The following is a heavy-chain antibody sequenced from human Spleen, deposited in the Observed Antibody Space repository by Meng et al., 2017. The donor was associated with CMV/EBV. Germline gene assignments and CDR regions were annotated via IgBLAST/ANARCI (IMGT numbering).Heavy chain of an antibody. J-gene: IGHJ4*02. CDR3: ARIERRRILKYCGSDCSTTDY. CDR1: GGSISSSNL. Sequence: VQLQESGPGLGKPSVTLSFTGAVSGGSISSSNLWTWVRQVPGKGLEWIGEIYHSGSTNYNPSLKSRVTISVDKFKNQFSLKLGSVTAADTAVYYCARIERRRILKYCGSDCSTTDYWGQGTLVTVSS. V-gene: IGHV4-4*02. D-gene: IGHD2-21*02. CDR2: IYHSGST.